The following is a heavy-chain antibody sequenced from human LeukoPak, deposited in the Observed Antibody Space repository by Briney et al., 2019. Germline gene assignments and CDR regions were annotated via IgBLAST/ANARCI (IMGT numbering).Heavy chain of an antibody. J-gene: IGHJ2*01. V-gene: IGHV3-23*01. D-gene: IGHD4-23*01. Sequence: GGSLRLSCAASGFTFSRYAMSWVRQAPGGGLDCVSAISGSGGSTYYAHSVKGRFTISRDNSKDTLYLQLNSLRAEDTAVYYCAKDHSYGGNSNWHFDLWGRGTLVTVSS. CDR2: ISGSGGST. CDR3: AKDHSYGGNSNWHFDL. CDR1: GFTFSRYA.